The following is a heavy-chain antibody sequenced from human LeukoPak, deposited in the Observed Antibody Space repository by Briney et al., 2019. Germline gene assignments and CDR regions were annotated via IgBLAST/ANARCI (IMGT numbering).Heavy chain of an antibody. CDR2: TYFRSKWYY. CDR3: ARSAVGGHNDF. CDR1: GDSVSSNSAA. Sequence: SQTLSLTCALSGDSVSSNSAAWIWFRQSPPRGLEWLERTYFRSKWYYDYAVSVKSRIVISPDTSKNQFSLQLNSVTPDDTAVYFCARSAVGGHNDFWGQGTLVTVSS. J-gene: IGHJ4*02. D-gene: IGHD3-16*01. V-gene: IGHV6-1*01.